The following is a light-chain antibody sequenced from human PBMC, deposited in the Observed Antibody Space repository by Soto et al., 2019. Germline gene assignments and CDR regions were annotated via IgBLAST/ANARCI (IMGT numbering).Light chain of an antibody. V-gene: IGLV2-14*01. CDR1: SSDVGRYNY. CDR3: SSYTGSSTS. J-gene: IGLJ3*02. CDR2: DVT. Sequence: QSVLTQPASVSGYPGQSITISCTGTSSDVGRYNYVSWYQQHPGKAPKLIIYDVTYRPSGVSDRFSGSKSGSTASLTISGLQAEDEADYYCSSYTGSSTSFGGGTKVTVL.